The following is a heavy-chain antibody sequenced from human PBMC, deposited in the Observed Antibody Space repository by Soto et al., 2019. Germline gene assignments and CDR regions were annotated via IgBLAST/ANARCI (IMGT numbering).Heavy chain of an antibody. CDR2: IIPIFGTA. CDR1: GGTFSSYA. CDR3: ARDFGTPGGEAFDI. J-gene: IGHJ3*02. D-gene: IGHD3-10*01. Sequence: SVKVSCKASGGTFSSYAISWVRQAPGQGLEWMGGIIPIFGTANYAQKFQGRVTITADESTSTAYMELNSLRSEDTAVYYCARDFGTPGGEAFDIWGQGTMVTVSS. V-gene: IGHV1-69*13.